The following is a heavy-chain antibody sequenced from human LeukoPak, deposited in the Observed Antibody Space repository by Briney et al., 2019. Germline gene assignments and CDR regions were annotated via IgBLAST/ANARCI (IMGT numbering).Heavy chain of an antibody. CDR2: IYYSGST. CDR3: ARDWGTYFDY. J-gene: IGHJ4*02. CDR1: GGSISSGGSR. D-gene: IGHD7-27*01. Sequence: PSQTLSLTRNVSGGSISSGGSRWSWIRQHPGKGLEWIGYIYYSGSTYYNPSLESRLTMSVDTSKNQFSLHLTSVTAADTAVYYCARDWGTYFDYWGQGTLVTVSS. V-gene: IGHV4-31*03.